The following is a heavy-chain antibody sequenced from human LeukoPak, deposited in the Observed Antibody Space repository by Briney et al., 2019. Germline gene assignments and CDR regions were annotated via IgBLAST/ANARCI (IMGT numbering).Heavy chain of an antibody. CDR2: FSVSDQTT. CDR1: GFTFSSYA. V-gene: IGHV3-23*01. J-gene: IGHJ4*02. CDR3: ARGPSGYHNT. Sequence: PGGSLRLSCAASGFTFSSYAMSWVRQAPGKGLEWVSGFSVSDQTTYYADSVQGRFTISRDNSKNTLYLQMNSLRAEDTAVYYCARGPSGYHNTGGQGTLVTVSS. D-gene: IGHD5-12*01.